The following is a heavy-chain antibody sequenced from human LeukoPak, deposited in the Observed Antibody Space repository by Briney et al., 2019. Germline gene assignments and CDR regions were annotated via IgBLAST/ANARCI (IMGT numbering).Heavy chain of an antibody. V-gene: IGHV3-23*01. Sequence: GGSLRLSCAASGFXFSSYTINWVRQAPGKGLEWVSAIRGSDGSTYYADSVKGRFTISRDISKNTLYLQMNSLRAEDTAVYYCAKAASPTSQFQIVLGDYWGQGTLVTVSS. CDR3: AKAASPTSQFQIVLGDY. CDR1: GFXFSSYT. CDR2: IRGSDGST. D-gene: IGHD2/OR15-2a*01. J-gene: IGHJ4*02.